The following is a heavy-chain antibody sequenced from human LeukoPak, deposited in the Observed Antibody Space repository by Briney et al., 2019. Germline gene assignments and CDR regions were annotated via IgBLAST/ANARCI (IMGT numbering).Heavy chain of an antibody. CDR2: MNPYSGGT. V-gene: IGHV1-2*02. D-gene: IGHD6-6*01. Sequence: ASVKVSCNTSGYTFIAYYMHWVRQAPGQGLEWMGWMNPYSGGTNYAQKFHGRVTMTTDTSISTAYMELSRLRSDDTAVYYCAFFEYSSSSSHYWGQGTLVTVSS. CDR1: GYTFIAYY. J-gene: IGHJ4*02. CDR3: AFFEYSSSSSHY.